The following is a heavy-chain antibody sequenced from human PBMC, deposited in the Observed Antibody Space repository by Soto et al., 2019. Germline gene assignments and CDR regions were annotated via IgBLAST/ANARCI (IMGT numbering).Heavy chain of an antibody. CDR2: ISSSSSTI. V-gene: IGHV3-48*02. D-gene: IGHD4-17*01. CDR3: ARDPNPNDYGYYEAYYYYGMDV. CDR1: GLTFSSYS. Sequence: GGSLRLSCAASGLTFSSYSMNWVRQAPGKGLEWVSYISSSSSTIYYADSVKGRFTISRDNAKNSLYLQMNSLRDEDTAVYYCARDPNPNDYGYYEAYYYYGMDVWGQGPTVT. J-gene: IGHJ6*02.